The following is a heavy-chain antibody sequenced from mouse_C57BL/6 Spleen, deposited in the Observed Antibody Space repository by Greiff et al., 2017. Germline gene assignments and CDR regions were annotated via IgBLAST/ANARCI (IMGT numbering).Heavy chain of an antibody. J-gene: IGHJ4*01. CDR1: GYTFTGYW. CDR2: ILPGSGST. Sequence: QVQLQQSGAELMKPGASVKLSCKATGYTFTGYWIEWVKQRPGHGLEWIGAILPGSGSTNYNEKFKGKATFTADTSSNTAYMQLCSLTTEDSSIYYCGRRGLELRWYAMGYWGQGTSVTVSS. D-gene: IGHD2-4*01. V-gene: IGHV1-9*01. CDR3: GRRGLELRWYAMGY.